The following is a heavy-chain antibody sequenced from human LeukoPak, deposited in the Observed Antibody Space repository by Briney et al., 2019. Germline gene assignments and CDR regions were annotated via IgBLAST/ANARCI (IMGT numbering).Heavy chain of an antibody. CDR3: ARDRLQGVTMVRGVIPFDY. V-gene: IGHV1-69*13. CDR1: GGTFSSYA. D-gene: IGHD3-10*01. CDR2: VIPIFGTA. J-gene: IGHJ4*02. Sequence: ASVKVSCKASGGTFSSYAISWVRQAPGQGLEWMGGVIPIFGTANYAQKFQGRVTITADESTSTAYMELSSLRSEDTAVYYCARDRLQGVTMVRGVIPFDYWGQGTLVTVSS.